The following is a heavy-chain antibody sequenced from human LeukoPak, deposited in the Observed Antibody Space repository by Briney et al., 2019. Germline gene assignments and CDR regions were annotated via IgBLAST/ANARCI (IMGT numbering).Heavy chain of an antibody. D-gene: IGHD4-23*01. CDR1: GFTFSSYW. CDR3: ARSPRHDYGGSWYFDL. CDR2: INSDGSST. V-gene: IGHV3-74*01. Sequence: PGGSLRLSCAASGFTFSSYWMHWVRQAPGKGLVWVSRINSDGSSTSYADSVKGRFTISRDNAKNTLYLQMNSRRAEDTAVYYCARSPRHDYGGSWYFDLWGRGTLVTVSS. J-gene: IGHJ2*01.